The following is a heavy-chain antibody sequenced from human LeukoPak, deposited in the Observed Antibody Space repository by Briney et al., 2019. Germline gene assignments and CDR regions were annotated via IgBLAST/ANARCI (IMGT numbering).Heavy chain of an antibody. Sequence: GESLKISCKGSGYSFTSYWIGWVRQMPGKGLEWMGIIYPGDSDTRYSPSFQGQVTISADKSISTAYLQWSSLKASDTAMYYCARVAIFGVVIMSFDYWGQGTLVTVSS. V-gene: IGHV5-51*01. CDR2: IYPGDSDT. CDR1: GYSFTSYW. CDR3: ARVAIFGVVIMSFDY. J-gene: IGHJ4*02. D-gene: IGHD3-3*01.